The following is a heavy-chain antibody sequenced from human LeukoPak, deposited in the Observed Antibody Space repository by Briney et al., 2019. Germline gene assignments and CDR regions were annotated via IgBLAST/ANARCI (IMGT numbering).Heavy chain of an antibody. J-gene: IGHJ3*01. V-gene: IGHV3-7*01. Sequence: TGGSLRLSCVASGFTFSHYWMTWYRQAPGKGLEGVANLNQDGSIQAYGDSVSGRFTISRDNDKNSVYIQMNSLRVEDTGMYFCARDHNVADVWGRGTKVTVSS. D-gene: IGHD2-8*01. CDR2: LNQDGSIQ. CDR3: ARDHNVADV. CDR1: GFTFSHYW.